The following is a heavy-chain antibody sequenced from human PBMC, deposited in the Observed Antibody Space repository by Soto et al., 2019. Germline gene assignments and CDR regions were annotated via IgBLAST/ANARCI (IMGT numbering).Heavy chain of an antibody. D-gene: IGHD3-3*02. Sequence: ELVQSGPEAREPGTSVKVSCRASGFSFGDSAVQWVRQGRGQRLEWIGWIVVVNGNTNCARKFEGRVTLTRDASTSTSHMELTSLSSEDTAVYFCAVTDLPFRPLTEPAENGMYVWGQGTTVTVSS. V-gene: IGHV1-58*01. J-gene: IGHJ6*02. CDR3: AVTDLPFRPLTEPAENGMYV. CDR1: GFSFGDSA. CDR2: IVVVNGNT.